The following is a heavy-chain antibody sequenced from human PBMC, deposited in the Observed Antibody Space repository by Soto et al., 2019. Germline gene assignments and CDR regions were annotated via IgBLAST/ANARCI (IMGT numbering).Heavy chain of an antibody. CDR2: IIPIFGTA. Sequence: SVKVSCKASGGTFSSYAISWVRQAPGQGLEWMGGIIPIFGTANYAQKFQGRVTITADESTSTAYMELSSLRSEDTAVYYCARDFSRGLWFGELLYYFDYWGQGTLVTVSS. D-gene: IGHD3-10*01. J-gene: IGHJ4*02. CDR3: ARDFSRGLWFGELLYYFDY. V-gene: IGHV1-69*13. CDR1: GGTFSSYA.